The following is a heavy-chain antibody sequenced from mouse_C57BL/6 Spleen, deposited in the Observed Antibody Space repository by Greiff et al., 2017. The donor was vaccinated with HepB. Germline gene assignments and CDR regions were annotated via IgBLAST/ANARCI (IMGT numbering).Heavy chain of an antibody. CDR3: AAPGTRGWYFDV. CDR1: GYTFTDYN. D-gene: IGHD4-1*01. J-gene: IGHJ1*03. V-gene: IGHV1-22*01. Sequence: VQLQQSGPELVKPGASVKMSCKASGYTFTDYNMHWVKQSHGKSLEWIGYINPNNGGTSYNQKFKGKATLTVNKSSSKAYMELLSLTSEVSAVYDCAAPGTRGWYFDVWGTATTVTVSS. CDR2: INPNNGGT.